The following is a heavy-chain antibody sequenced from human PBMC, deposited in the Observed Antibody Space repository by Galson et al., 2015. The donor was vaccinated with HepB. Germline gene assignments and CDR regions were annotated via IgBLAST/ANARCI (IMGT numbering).Heavy chain of an antibody. CDR3: ARRNGNDWFDP. CDR1: GYTFSRYA. CDR2: INTDTGNP. V-gene: IGHV7-4-1*02. D-gene: IGHD5-24*01. Sequence: VKVSCKAYGYTFSRYAMNWVRQAPGQGLEWMGLINTDTGNPTYDQAFMGRFVFSLDTSVSTTYLQINNLMVEDTAVYHFARRNGNDWFDPWCQGTLVTVSS. J-gene: IGHJ5*02.